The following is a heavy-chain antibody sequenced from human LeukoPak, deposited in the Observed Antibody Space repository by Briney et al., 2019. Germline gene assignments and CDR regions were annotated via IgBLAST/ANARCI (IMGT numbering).Heavy chain of an antibody. J-gene: IGHJ4*02. CDR2: MWYDGSKD. CDR1: GFTFDDYG. CDR3: AKDRETYEYTFDY. D-gene: IGHD6-6*01. Sequence: GGSLRLSCAASGFTFDDYGMSWVRQAPGKGLEWVAVMWYDGSKDYYADSVKGRFTISRDTSKNTLYLQMNNLRAEDTDVCYCAKDRETYEYTFDYWGQGTLVTVSS. V-gene: IGHV3-33*06.